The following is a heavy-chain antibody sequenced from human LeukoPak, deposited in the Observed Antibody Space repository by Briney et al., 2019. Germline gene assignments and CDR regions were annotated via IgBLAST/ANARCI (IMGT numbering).Heavy chain of an antibody. CDR3: ARGGDAFDI. CDR1: GVSISSYY. Sequence: PSETLSLTCTVSGVSISSYYWSWIRQPPGKGLEWIGYIYYSGSTNYNPSIKSRVTISVDTSKNQFSLKLSSVTAADTAVYYCARGGDAFDIWGQGTMVTVSS. CDR2: IYYSGST. V-gene: IGHV4-59*08. J-gene: IGHJ3*02. D-gene: IGHD3-16*01.